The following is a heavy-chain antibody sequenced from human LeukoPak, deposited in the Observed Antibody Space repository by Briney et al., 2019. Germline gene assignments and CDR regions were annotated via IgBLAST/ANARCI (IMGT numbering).Heavy chain of an antibody. CDR1: GFTFSDYY. CDR3: ASDIVATSGDF. D-gene: IGHD5-12*01. J-gene: IGHJ4*02. CDR2: ITSSGDDI. V-gene: IGHV3-11*01. Sequence: GGSLRLSCAASGFTFSDYYLSWIRQAPGKGLEWVAYITSSGDDIYYADSVKGRFTISRDNAKNALFLRMSSLRVEDTATYYCASDIVATSGDFWGQGTLVSVSS.